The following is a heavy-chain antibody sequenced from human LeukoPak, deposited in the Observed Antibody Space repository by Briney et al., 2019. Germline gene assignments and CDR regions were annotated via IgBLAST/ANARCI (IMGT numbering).Heavy chain of an antibody. CDR2: IIPIFGTA. CDR3: ARDPRYFDWLLIGGWFDP. Sequence: ASVKVSCKASGGTFSSYAISWVRQAPGQGLEWMGGIIPIFGTANYAQKFQGRVTITADESTSTAYMELRSLRSDDTAVYYCARDPRYFDWLLIGGWFDPWGQGTLVTVSS. CDR1: GGTFSSYA. V-gene: IGHV1-69*01. D-gene: IGHD3-9*01. J-gene: IGHJ5*02.